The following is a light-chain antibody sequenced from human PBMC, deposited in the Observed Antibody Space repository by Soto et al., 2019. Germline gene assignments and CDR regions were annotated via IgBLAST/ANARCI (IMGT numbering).Light chain of an antibody. J-gene: IGKJ3*01. Sequence: EIVLTQSPGTLSLSPGERATLSCRASQSVSSSYLAWYQQKPGQAPRLLIYGASSRATGIPDSFSGSGSGTDFTLTISRLEPEDFSVYYCQQYCSSPVFTFGPGTKVDIK. V-gene: IGKV3-20*01. CDR1: QSVSSSY. CDR3: QQYCSSPVFT. CDR2: GAS.